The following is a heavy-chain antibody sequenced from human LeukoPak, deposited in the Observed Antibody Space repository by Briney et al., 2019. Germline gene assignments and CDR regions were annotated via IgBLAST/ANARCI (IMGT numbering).Heavy chain of an antibody. CDR3: ARIGRPAAFDI. CDR2: ITSSGSTI. CDR1: GGSISSYY. V-gene: IGHV3-11*01. Sequence: LSLTCTVSGGSISSYYWSWIRQPAGKGLEWVSYITSSGSTIYYADSMKGRFTISRDNAKHSLFLQLDSLRAEDTAVYYCARIGRPAAFDIWGQGTLVIVSS. D-gene: IGHD6-6*01. J-gene: IGHJ3*02.